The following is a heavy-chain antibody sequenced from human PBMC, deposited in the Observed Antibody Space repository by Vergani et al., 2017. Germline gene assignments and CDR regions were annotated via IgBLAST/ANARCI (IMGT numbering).Heavy chain of an antibody. CDR3: AKQYFVTGKYLFDY. J-gene: IGHJ4*02. CDR1: EFTFSNYA. D-gene: IGHD3-9*01. Sequence: EVQLLQSGGGLVQPGGSLRLTCAASEFTFSNYAMTWVRQAPGKGLEWVSGISGSGVSAYYTDSVKGRFTSARDNSKNMLFLQMNNLRTEDTAIYYCAKQYFVTGKYLFDYWGQGTLVTVSS. V-gene: IGHV3-23*01. CDR2: ISGSGVSA.